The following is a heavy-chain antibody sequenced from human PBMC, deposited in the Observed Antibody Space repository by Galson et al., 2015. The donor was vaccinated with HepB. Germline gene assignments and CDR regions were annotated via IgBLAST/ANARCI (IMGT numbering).Heavy chain of an antibody. J-gene: IGHJ3*02. CDR3: ARATVKPRRYCSSTSCYTAFDI. CDR1: GYTFTGYY. CDR2: INPNSGGT. V-gene: IGHV1-2*02. D-gene: IGHD2-2*02. Sequence: SVKVSCKASGYTFTGYYMHWVRQAPGQGLEWMGWINPNSGGTNYAQKFQGRVTMTRDTSISTAYMELSRLRSDDTAVYYCARATVKPRRYCSSTSCYTAFDIWGQGTMVTVSS.